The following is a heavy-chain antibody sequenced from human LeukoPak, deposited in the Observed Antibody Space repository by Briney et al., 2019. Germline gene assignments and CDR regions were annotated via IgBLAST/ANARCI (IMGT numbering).Heavy chain of an antibody. CDR1: GFTFRSYG. CDR3: AKDYYDSSGTQNFDY. Sequence: PGGTLRLSCAASGFTFRSYGMSWVRQAPGKGLEWVSAISGSGGSTYYADSVKGRFTISRDNSKNTLYLQMNSLRAEDTAVYYCAKDYYDSSGTQNFDYWGQGTLVTVSS. V-gene: IGHV3-23*01. CDR2: ISGSGGST. J-gene: IGHJ4*02. D-gene: IGHD3-22*01.